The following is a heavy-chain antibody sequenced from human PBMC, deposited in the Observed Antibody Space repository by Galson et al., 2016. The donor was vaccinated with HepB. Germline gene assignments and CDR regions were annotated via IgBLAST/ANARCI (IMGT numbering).Heavy chain of an antibody. D-gene: IGHD2/OR15-2a*01. Sequence: SVKVSCKASGYIFRNYGITWVRQAPGQGLGWMGWISPYNGDTVYAQKFQGRVTMSTDTSTNTAYMEMRSLRSDDTAMYFWGRDLGNGHYLPAVWGQGTLVTVSS. J-gene: IGHJ4*02. CDR3: GRDLGNGHYLPAV. V-gene: IGHV1-18*01. CDR1: GYIFRNYG. CDR2: ISPYNGDT.